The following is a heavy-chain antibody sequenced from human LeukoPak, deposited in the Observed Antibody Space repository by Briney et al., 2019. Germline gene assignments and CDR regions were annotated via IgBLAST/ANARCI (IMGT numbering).Heavy chain of an antibody. CDR1: GYTFTTYA. Sequence: ASVKVSCKASGYTFTTYAIHWVRQAPGRSLEWMGRINAGNGDAKYSQNFHDRITITRDTSASTVYMELTSLRSEDTAVYYCARDGYYYDSSGYYSLGSFFDYWGQGTLVTVSS. CDR3: ARDGYYYDSSGYYSLGSFFDY. D-gene: IGHD3-22*01. J-gene: IGHJ4*02. CDR2: INAGNGDA. V-gene: IGHV1-3*01.